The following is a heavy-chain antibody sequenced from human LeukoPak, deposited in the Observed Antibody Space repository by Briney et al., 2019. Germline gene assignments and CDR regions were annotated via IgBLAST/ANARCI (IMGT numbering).Heavy chain of an antibody. CDR1: GGSVSSAGYY. CDR3: VRERWAVEDIYYAFEI. Sequence: PSETLSLTCIVSGGSVSSAGYYWSWIRQPPGKGLEWIGYIYYLETTNSNPSLKSRVTLSVDTSRNQFSLRLSSVTAADTAVYFCVRERWAVEDIYYAFEIWGHGTMVTVSS. CDR2: IYYLETT. V-gene: IGHV4-61*08. D-gene: IGHD5-12*01. J-gene: IGHJ3*02.